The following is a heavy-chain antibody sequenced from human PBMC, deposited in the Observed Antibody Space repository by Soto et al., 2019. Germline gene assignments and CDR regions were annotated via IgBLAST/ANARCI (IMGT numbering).Heavy chain of an antibody. CDR2: MNGNSGNT. CDR1: GYTFTSYD. Sequence: QLQLVQSGAEVKKPGASVKVSCKASGYTFTSYDINWVRQATGQGLEWMGWMNGNSGNTGYAQKFRGRVTMTRDTSMSTAYMELSSLTSEDTAVYYCARRTIDYWYFDLWGRGTLVTVSS. V-gene: IGHV1-8*01. D-gene: IGHD1-1*01. J-gene: IGHJ2*01. CDR3: ARRTIDYWYFDL.